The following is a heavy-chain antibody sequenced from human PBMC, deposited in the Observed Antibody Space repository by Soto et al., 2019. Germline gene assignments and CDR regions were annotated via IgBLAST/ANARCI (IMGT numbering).Heavy chain of an antibody. CDR2: IIPIFGTP. CDR3: ARDRAPRGWSYLDL. CDR1: AGSFSDYA. Sequence: SVKVSCKSFAGSFSDYAISCVRQAPGQGLEWMGGIIPIFGTPNYAQKFQDRVTFTAHESTNTAYMELSRLTSEDTAVYYCARDRAPRGWSYLDLWGQGTQVTVSS. D-gene: IGHD2-15*01. V-gene: IGHV1-69*01. J-gene: IGHJ4*02.